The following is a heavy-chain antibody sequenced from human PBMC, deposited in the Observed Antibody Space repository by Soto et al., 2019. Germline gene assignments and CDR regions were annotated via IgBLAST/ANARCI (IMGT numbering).Heavy chain of an antibody. CDR3: ARLAVAGRVTGWFDP. CDR2: IYYSGST. CDR1: GGSISSSSYY. V-gene: IGHV4-39*01. D-gene: IGHD6-19*01. Sequence: SETLSLTCTVSGGSISSSSYYWGWIRQPPGKGLEWIGSIYYSGSTYYNPSLKSRVTISVDTSKNQFSLKLSSVTAADTAVYYCARLAVAGRVTGWFDPWGQGTLVTVSS. J-gene: IGHJ5*02.